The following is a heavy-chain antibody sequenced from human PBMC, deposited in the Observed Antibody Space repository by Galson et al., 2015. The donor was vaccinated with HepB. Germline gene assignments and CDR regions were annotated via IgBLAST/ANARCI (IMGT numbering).Heavy chain of an antibody. Sequence: LRLSCAASGFTFSNYGMHWVRQAPGKGLEWVAFIHYDGNNKYYADSVKGRFSVSRDNSKNTLYLQVNSLRTEDTAIYYCAKGLLAVAGTTYWGQGTLVSVSS. CDR3: AKGLLAVAGTTY. CDR2: IHYDGNNK. J-gene: IGHJ4*02. D-gene: IGHD6-19*01. V-gene: IGHV3-30*02. CDR1: GFTFSNYG.